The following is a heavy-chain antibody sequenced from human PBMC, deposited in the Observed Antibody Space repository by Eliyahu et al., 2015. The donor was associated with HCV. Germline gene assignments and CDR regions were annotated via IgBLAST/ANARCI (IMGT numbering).Heavy chain of an antibody. CDR3: ARGGEEHQLQSRPFDY. D-gene: IGHD2-2*01. V-gene: IGHV1-69*01. CDR2: IIPIFGKA. J-gene: IGHJ4*02. Sequence: QVQLVQSGAEVKKPGSSVKVSCKASGGTFSRNAINWVRPAPGQGLEWMGGIIPIFGKASYAQKFQARVTITADESTNTAFMELSSLTSEDTAVYYCARGGEEHQLQSRPFDYWGQGTLVTVSS. CDR1: GGTFSRNA.